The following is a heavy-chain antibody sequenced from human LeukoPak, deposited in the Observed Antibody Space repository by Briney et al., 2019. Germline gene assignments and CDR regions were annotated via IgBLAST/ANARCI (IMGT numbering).Heavy chain of an antibody. V-gene: IGHV4-59*01. J-gene: IGHJ4*02. Sequence: PSETLSLTCTVSGGSISSYYWSWIRQPPGKGLEWLGYIYYSGSTNYNPSLKSRVTMSVDTSKNQFSLKLSSVTAADTAVYYCARDSDSSGYYLFDYWGQGTLVTVSS. CDR2: IYYSGST. D-gene: IGHD3-22*01. CDR3: ARDSDSSGYYLFDY. CDR1: GGSISSYY.